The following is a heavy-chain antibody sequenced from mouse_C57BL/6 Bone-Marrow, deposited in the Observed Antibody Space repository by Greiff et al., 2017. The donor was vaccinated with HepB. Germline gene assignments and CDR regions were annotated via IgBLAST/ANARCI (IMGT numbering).Heavy chain of an antibody. D-gene: IGHD4-1*01. Sequence: QVQLQQPGAELVKPGASVKVSCKASGYTFTSYWMPWVKQRPGQGLEWIGRIRPSDSDTNYNQKFKGKSTLTVDKSSSTTDMQLSSLTSEDSAVYYCANLGRGGNYFDYWGQGTTLTVSS. CDR1: GYTFTSYW. J-gene: IGHJ2*01. CDR2: IRPSDSDT. V-gene: IGHV1-74*01. CDR3: ANLGRGGNYFDY.